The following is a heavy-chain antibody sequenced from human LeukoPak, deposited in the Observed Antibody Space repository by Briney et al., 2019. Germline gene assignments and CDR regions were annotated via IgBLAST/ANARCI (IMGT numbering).Heavy chain of an antibody. Sequence: GGSLRLSCAASGFTVSSNYMNWVRQAPEKGLEWVSVIYLGGTTYYAESVKGRFTISRDISKNTLFLQMNSLRPEDTAAYYCARGNFGQYYFDYWGQGTLVTVSS. V-gene: IGHV3-66*02. J-gene: IGHJ4*02. CDR3: ARGNFGQYYFDY. D-gene: IGHD1-7*01. CDR2: IYLGGTT. CDR1: GFTVSSNY.